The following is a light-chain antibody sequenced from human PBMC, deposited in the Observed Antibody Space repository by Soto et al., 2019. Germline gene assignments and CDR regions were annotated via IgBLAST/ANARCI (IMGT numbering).Light chain of an antibody. CDR2: GNT. V-gene: IGLV1-40*01. Sequence: QPVLTQPPSVSGAPGQRVTISCTGSSSSIGAGYDVHWYQQFPGAAPKLLISGNTNRPSGVPDRFSGSKSGTSASLAITGLQAEDEADYYCQSFDSSLSAVVFGGGTKLNVL. J-gene: IGLJ2*01. CDR1: SSSIGAGYD. CDR3: QSFDSSLSAVV.